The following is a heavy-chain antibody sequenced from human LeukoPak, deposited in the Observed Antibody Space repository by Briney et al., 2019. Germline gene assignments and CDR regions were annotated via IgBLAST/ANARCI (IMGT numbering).Heavy chain of an antibody. J-gene: IGHJ4*02. D-gene: IGHD3-22*01. CDR1: GFTVSSKY. CDR2: IYSGGRT. CDR3: ASHYYDSDGYQYLDN. V-gene: IGHV3-66*04. Sequence: GGSLRLSCAAAGFTVSSKYMSWVRPAPGKGLEWVSIIYSGGRTYCADSVKGRFTISRDNSKNTLYLQMSDLRAEDTAVYFCASHYYDSDGYQYLDNWGQGTLVTVSS.